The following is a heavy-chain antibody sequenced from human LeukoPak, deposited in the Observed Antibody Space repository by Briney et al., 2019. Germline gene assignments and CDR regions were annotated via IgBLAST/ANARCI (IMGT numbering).Heavy chain of an antibody. J-gene: IGHJ5*02. D-gene: IGHD4-23*01. CDR1: GFTFSSYA. V-gene: IGHV3-7*01. CDR3: ARDRGYSTFDN. CDR2: MKEDGGEI. Sequence: GGSLRLSCAASGFTFSSYAMSWVRQAPGKGLEWVANMKEDGGEINYVDSVKGRFTISRDNAKNSLYLHMNSLRVEDTAVYYCARDRGYSTFDNWGQGTLVTVSS.